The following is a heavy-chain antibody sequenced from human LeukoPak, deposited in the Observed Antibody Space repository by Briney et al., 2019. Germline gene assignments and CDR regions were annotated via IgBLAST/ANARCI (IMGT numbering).Heavy chain of an antibody. Sequence: GGSLRLSCAASGFTFSTYGMDWVRQAPGKGLERVSYISGFSSTIYYADSVKGRFTISRDNVKNSLYLQMNSLRDEDTAVYYCARGSGNHFDYWGQGALVTVSS. CDR1: GFTFSTYG. J-gene: IGHJ4*02. CDR2: ISGFSSTI. D-gene: IGHD1-14*01. V-gene: IGHV3-48*02. CDR3: ARGSGNHFDY.